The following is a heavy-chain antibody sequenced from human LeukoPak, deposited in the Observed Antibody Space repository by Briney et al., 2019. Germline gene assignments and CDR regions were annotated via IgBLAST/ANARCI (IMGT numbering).Heavy chain of an antibody. CDR2: ISGSGMTT. Sequence: GGSLRLSCAASGFTFSNYIMTWVRQAPGKGLEWVSAISGSGMTTYYADSVKVRFTISRDNSKNTVDLHLNSLRAEDTAVFYCAKVDITGTIPRAFDIWGQGTMVTVSS. V-gene: IGHV3-23*01. CDR3: AKVDITGTIPRAFDI. D-gene: IGHD1/OR15-1a*01. J-gene: IGHJ3*02. CDR1: GFTFSNYI.